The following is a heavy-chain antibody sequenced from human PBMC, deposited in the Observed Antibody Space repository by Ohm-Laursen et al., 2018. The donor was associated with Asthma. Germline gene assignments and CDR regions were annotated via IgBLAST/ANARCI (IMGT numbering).Heavy chain of an antibody. J-gene: IGHJ4*02. CDR2: IHYSGST. CDR3: ARDGRLRGSVDY. V-gene: IGHV4-31*03. Sequence: TLSLTCTVSGDSISSGHYYWTWIRQHPGKGLEWIGNIHYSGSTIYNPSLESRLTISVDTSKNQFSLNLSSVTAADTALYYCARDGRLRGSVDYWGQGTLVTVSS. D-gene: IGHD3-10*01. CDR1: GDSISSGHYY.